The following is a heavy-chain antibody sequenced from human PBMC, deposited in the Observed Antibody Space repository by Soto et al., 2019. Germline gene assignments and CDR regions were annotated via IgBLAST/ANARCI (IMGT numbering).Heavy chain of an antibody. CDR3: AREDSIGWYFDY. CDR1: GFTFSSYA. D-gene: IGHD6-19*01. CDR2: ISSNGGST. J-gene: IGHJ4*02. V-gene: IGHV3-64*01. Sequence: GGSLRLSCAASGFTFSSYAMHWVRQAPGKGLEYVSAISSNGGSTYYANSVKGRFTISRDNSKNTLYLQMGSLRAEDMAVYYCAREDSIGWYFDYWGQGTLVTVSS.